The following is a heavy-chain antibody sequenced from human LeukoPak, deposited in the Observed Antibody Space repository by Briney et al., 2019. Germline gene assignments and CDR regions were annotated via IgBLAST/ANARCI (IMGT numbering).Heavy chain of an antibody. D-gene: IGHD3-22*01. CDR1: GGSINNGGYY. CDR3: ARDNGLLPYDY. CDR2: IYYSGST. Sequence: PSQTLSLTCTVSGGSINNGGYYWSWLRQPPGKGLEWIGSIYYSGSTYYNPSLKSRVTISVDTSKNQFSLKLSFVTAADTAVYYCARDNGLLPYDYWGQGTLVTVSS. J-gene: IGHJ4*02. V-gene: IGHV4-39*07.